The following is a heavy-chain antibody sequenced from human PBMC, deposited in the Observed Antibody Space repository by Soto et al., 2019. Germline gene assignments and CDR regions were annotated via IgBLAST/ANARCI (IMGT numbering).Heavy chain of an antibody. CDR1: GGSISSYY. V-gene: IGHV4-59*01. CDR3: AREVAAATFNWFDP. J-gene: IGHJ5*02. D-gene: IGHD6-13*01. CDR2: IYYSGGT. Sequence: PSETLSLTCTVSGGSISSYYWSWIRQPPGKGLEWIGYIYYSGGTNYNPSLKSRVTISVDTSKNQFSLKLSSVTAADTAVYYCAREVAAATFNWFDPWGQGTLVTVSS.